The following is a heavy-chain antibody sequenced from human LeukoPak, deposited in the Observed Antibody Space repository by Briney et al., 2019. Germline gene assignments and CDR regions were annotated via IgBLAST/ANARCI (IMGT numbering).Heavy chain of an antibody. V-gene: IGHV3-74*01. D-gene: IGHD2/OR15-2a*01. CDR2: INSDGSWT. CDR3: VSFYETY. J-gene: IGHJ4*02. Sequence: GGSLRLSCAASGNYWMHWVRQAPGKGLVWVSHINSDGSWTSYADSVKGRFTISKDNAKNTVYLQMNSLRAEDTAAYYCVSFYETYWGRGTLVTVSS. CDR1: GNYW.